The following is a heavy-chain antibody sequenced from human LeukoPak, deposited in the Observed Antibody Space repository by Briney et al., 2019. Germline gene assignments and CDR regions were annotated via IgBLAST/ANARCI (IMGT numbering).Heavy chain of an antibody. CDR3: EKGDRYSSGWYTEYFQH. Sequence: GGSLRLSCAASGFTFDDYAMHLVRQAPGKGLEWVSGSSWDSGRIGYADSVKGRFNISRDNAKNSLYLQMKSLRAEDTAVYYCEKGDRYSSGWYTEYFQHCGQGTLVTVYS. V-gene: IGHV3-9*01. CDR1: GFTFDDYA. J-gene: IGHJ1*01. D-gene: IGHD6-19*01. CDR2: SSWDSGRI.